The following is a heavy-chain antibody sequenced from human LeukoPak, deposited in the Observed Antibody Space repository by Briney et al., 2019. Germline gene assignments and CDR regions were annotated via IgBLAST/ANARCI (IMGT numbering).Heavy chain of an antibody. D-gene: IGHD3-10*01. V-gene: IGHV3-48*02. CDR2: ISDSSSLT. J-gene: IGHJ6*02. Sequence: GGSLRLSCAASGFTFSSFGMNWVRQAPGKGLGWVSYISDSSSLTYYADSVKGRFTISRDNAKNSLSVQLNSLRDEDTAVYFCAKVIRGGYGMDVWGQGTTVTVSS. CDR3: AKVIRGGYGMDV. CDR1: GFTFSSFG.